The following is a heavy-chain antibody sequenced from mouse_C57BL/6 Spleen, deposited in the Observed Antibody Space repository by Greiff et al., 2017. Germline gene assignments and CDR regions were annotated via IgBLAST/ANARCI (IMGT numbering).Heavy chain of an antibody. V-gene: IGHV1-64*01. CDR1: GYTFTSYW. CDR3: ATPHYGSSYWFAY. J-gene: IGHJ3*01. Sequence: QVQLQQPGAELVKPGASVKLSCKASGYTFTSYWMHWVKQRPGQGLEWIGMIHPNSGSTNYNEKFKSKATLTVDKSSSTAYMQLSSLTSADSAVYYCATPHYGSSYWFAYWGQGTLVTVSA. CDR2: IHPNSGST. D-gene: IGHD1-1*01.